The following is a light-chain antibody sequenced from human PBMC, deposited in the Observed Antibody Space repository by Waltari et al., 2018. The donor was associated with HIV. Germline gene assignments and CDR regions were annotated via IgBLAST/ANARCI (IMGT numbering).Light chain of an antibody. CDR2: GAS. J-gene: IGKJ1*01. CDR3: QRYNNWPPWT. Sequence: EIVMTQSPATLSVSPGETATLSCRASQSVSSNLAWYQQKPGQAPRLLIYGASTRATGIPARFSGSGSWTEFTLTITSLQSEDFAIYYCQRYNNWPPWTFGQGTKVEIK. CDR1: QSVSSN. V-gene: IGKV3-15*01.